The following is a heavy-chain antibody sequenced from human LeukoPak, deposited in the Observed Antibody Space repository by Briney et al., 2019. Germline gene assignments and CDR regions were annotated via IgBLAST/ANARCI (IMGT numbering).Heavy chain of an antibody. D-gene: IGHD2-15*01. V-gene: IGHV4-34*01. CDR3: ARRQGVPSYYFDY. Sequence: ETLSLTCAVYGGSFSGYYWSWIRQPPGKGLEWIGEINHSGSTNYNPSLKSRVTISVDTSKNQFSLKLSSVTAADTAVYYCARRQGVPSYYFDYWGQGTLVTVSS. CDR2: INHSGST. J-gene: IGHJ4*02. CDR1: GGSFSGYY.